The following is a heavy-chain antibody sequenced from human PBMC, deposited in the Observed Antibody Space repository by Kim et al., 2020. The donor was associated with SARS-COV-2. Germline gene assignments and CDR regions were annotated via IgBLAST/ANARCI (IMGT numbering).Heavy chain of an antibody. D-gene: IGHD6-13*01. V-gene: IGHV4-59*01. Sequence: SETLSLTCTVSGGSISGYYWTWIRQPPGKGLEWIGYIDNSGSTNYNASLKSRVTISVDRSKNQFSLKVNSVTAADTAVYYCARGQQLGYWGQGTLVTVSS. CDR1: GGSISGYY. CDR3: ARGQQLGY. CDR2: IDNSGST. J-gene: IGHJ4*02.